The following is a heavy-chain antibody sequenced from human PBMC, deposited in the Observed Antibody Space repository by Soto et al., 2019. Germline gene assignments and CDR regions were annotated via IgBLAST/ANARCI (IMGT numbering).Heavy chain of an antibody. Sequence: GGSLRLSCAASGFTFDDYTMHWVRQAPGKGLEWVSLISWDGGSTYYADSVKGRFTISRDNSKNSLYLQMNSLRTEDTALYYCAKGVVRGYSYGPYYYYYGMDVWGQGTTVTVSS. CDR2: ISWDGGST. D-gene: IGHD5-18*01. CDR3: AKGVVRGYSYGPYYYYYGMDV. CDR1: GFTFDDYT. J-gene: IGHJ6*02. V-gene: IGHV3-43*01.